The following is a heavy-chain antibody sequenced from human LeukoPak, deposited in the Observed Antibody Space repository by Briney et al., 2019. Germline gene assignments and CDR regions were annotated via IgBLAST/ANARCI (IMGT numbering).Heavy chain of an antibody. J-gene: IGHJ3*02. Sequence: GASVKVSCKASGGTFSSYAISWVRQAPGQGLEWMGGIIPIFGTANCAQKFQGRVTITADESTSTAYMELSSLRSEDTAVYYCAREGEAGPDAFDIWGQWTMVTVSS. CDR1: GGTFSSYA. CDR2: IIPIFGTA. V-gene: IGHV1-69*01. D-gene: IGHD6-13*01. CDR3: AREGEAGPDAFDI.